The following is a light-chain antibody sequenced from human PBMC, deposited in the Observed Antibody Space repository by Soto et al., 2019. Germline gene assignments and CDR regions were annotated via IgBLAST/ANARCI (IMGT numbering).Light chain of an antibody. V-gene: IGKV3-11*01. CDR3: QQRGVWPLT. J-gene: IGKJ4*01. CDR1: QTVSSS. Sequence: EIVLTQSPATLSLSPGERATLSCRASQTVSSSLAWYQQKPGQAPRLLIYEASNRATGIPARFSGSGSGADFTLTISSLEPEDFALYYCQQRGVWPLTFGGGTKVEIK. CDR2: EAS.